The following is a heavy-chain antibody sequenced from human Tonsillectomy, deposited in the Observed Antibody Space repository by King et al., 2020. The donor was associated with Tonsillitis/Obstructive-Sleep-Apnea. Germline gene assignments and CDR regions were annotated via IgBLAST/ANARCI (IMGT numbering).Heavy chain of an antibody. CDR3: ARAIIVVTTDYYMDV. CDR2: ISHSGST. D-gene: IGHD2-15*01. V-gene: IGHV4-34*01. J-gene: IGHJ6*03. Sequence: VKLQQWGEGLLKPSETLSLTCGVYGGSFSSNYWTWIRQPPGKGLEWIGEISHSGSTNYNPSLKSRVTISVDTSKNHFSLKLTSVTAADTAVYYCARAIIVVTTDYYMDVWGNGTTVTVSS. CDR1: GGSFSSNY.